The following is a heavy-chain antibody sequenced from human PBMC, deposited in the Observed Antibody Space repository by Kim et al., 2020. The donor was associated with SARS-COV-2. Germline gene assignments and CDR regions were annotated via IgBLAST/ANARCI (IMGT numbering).Heavy chain of an antibody. CDR1: GFTFGDYY. D-gene: IGHD6-6*01. V-gene: IGHV3-11*03. J-gene: IGHJ4*02. Sequence: GGSLRLSCAASGFTFGDYYMTWIRQTPGKGLEWLSYISGSGTDTSYADSVKGRFTISRDNANNLLYLQMDSLRADDTAVYYCARFARSPQYWGQGTLVTVS. CDR3: ARFARSPQY. CDR2: ISGSGTDT.